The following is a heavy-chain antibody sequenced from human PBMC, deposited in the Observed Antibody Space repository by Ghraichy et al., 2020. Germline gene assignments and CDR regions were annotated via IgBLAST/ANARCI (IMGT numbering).Heavy chain of an antibody. CDR2: ISSSSSTI. D-gene: IGHD6-13*01. Sequence: LSLTCAASGFTFSSYSMNWVRQAPGKGLEWVSYISSSSSTIYYADSVKGRFTISRDNAKNSLYLQMNSLRAEDTAVYYCARDEFSSSRAFDIWGQGTMVTVSS. J-gene: IGHJ3*02. CDR1: GFTFSSYS. CDR3: ARDEFSSSRAFDI. V-gene: IGHV3-48*01.